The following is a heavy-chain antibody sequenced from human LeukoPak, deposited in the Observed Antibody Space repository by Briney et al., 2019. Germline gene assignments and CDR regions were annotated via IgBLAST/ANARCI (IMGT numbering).Heavy chain of an antibody. CDR2: IWYDGSNK. J-gene: IGHJ6*02. V-gene: IGHV3-33*01. D-gene: IGHD4-17*01. CDR1: GFTFSSYG. CDR3: ARSNDYGDERLQRGMDV. Sequence: GRSLRLSCAASGFTFSSYGMHWVRQAPGKGLEWVAVIWYDGSNKYYADSVKGRFTISRDNSKNTLYLQMNSLRAEDTAVYYCARSNDYGDERLQRGMDVWGQGTMVTVSS.